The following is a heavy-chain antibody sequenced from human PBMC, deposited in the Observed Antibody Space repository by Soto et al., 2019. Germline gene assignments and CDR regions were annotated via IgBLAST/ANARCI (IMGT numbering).Heavy chain of an antibody. CDR2: IYWDDDK. V-gene: IGHV2-5*02. CDR3: IQSRCGGDCLQSYASYYYYGMDV. J-gene: IGHJ6*02. CDR1: AFSLSTGGVG. Sequence: QITLKESGPTLVKPTQTLTLTCTFSAFSLSTGGVGVGWIRQPPGKALEWLALIYWDDDKRYSPSLRSRLTLTKDTSKNQVVITMTNMDPVDTATYYCIQSRCGGDCLQSYASYYYYGMDVWGQGTTVTVSS. D-gene: IGHD2-21*02.